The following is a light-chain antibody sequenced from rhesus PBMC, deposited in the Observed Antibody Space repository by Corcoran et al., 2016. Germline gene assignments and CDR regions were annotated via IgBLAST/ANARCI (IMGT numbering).Light chain of an antibody. CDR3: QQYTTWIT. Sequence: EIVLTQSPATLSLSPGDRATLSCRASQSVSRSLAWYQQKPGQAPMGLISGASTRAHGVPGRVSGSGSVTDFSLTIDSLEPEDFAVYYCQQYTTWITFGGGTKVEIK. V-gene: IGKV3-42*03. CDR1: QSVSRS. CDR2: GAS. J-gene: IGKJ4*01.